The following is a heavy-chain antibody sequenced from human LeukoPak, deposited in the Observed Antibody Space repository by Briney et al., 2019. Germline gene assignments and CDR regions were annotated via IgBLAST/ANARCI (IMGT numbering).Heavy chain of an antibody. V-gene: IGHV3-30*02. CDR3: AKTASSSWGYFDY. CDR1: GFTFRTNG. CDR2: ILNDGSIK. D-gene: IGHD6-13*01. J-gene: IGHJ4*02. Sequence: GGSLRLSCAASGFTFRTNGMHWIRQAPGKGLEWVAFILNDGSIKYYADSVKGRFTISRDNSKNTLYLQMSSLRLEDTAVYYCAKTASSSWGYFDYWGQGILVTVSS.